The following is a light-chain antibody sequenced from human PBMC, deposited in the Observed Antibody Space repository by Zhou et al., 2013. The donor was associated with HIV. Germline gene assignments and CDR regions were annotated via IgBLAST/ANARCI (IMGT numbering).Light chain of an antibody. J-gene: IGKJ1*01. V-gene: IGKV1-16*01. Sequence: DISLTQSPASLSASVGATVTLTCRASQDISSYLAWFQHKPGKAPRPLIYGASSLHSDVPSRFSGSGSGTDFTLTISDLQPEDVGTFYCQNYRPGSRTFGPGTKVEI. CDR3: QNYRPGSRT. CDR1: QDISSY. CDR2: GAS.